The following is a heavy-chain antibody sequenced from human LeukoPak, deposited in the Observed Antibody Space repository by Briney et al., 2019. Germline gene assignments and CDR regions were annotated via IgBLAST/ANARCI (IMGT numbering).Heavy chain of an antibody. V-gene: IGHV4-59*01. J-gene: IGHJ4*02. Sequence: SETLSLACTVYGGSISGYYWRWIRQPPGKGLEWDGYISESGSSNYNSSLKSRVTISVDTSKNQFSLKLNSVTAADTAVYYCARMREVRSRWYSYRDFYSWGQGTLVTVSP. D-gene: IGHD6-13*01. CDR1: GGSISGYY. CDR2: ISESGSS. CDR3: ARMREVRSRWYSYRDFYS.